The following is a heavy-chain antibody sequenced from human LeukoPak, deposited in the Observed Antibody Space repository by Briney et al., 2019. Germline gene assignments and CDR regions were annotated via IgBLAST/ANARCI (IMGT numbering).Heavy chain of an antibody. Sequence: AGGSLRLSCAGSGFTLSSSWMHWVRQAPGKGPVWVAHVSPDGNLANYADSVKGRFIISRDNAKNTLFLQMNSLRAEDTAVYYCARDLSFSPDHWGQGTLVTVSS. V-gene: IGHV3-74*01. CDR1: GFTLSSSW. CDR2: VSPDGNLA. J-gene: IGHJ4*02. CDR3: ARDLSFSPDH.